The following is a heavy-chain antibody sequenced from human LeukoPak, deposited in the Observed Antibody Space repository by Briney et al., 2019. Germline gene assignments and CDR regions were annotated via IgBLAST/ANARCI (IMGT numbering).Heavy chain of an antibody. Sequence: ASVKVSCKASGGTFSSYAISWVRQAPGQGLEWMGGIIPIFGTANYAQKFQGRVTITADESTSTAYMELSSLRSEDTAAYYCARLGGYGSGYLFDYWGQGTLVTVSS. V-gene: IGHV1-69*13. D-gene: IGHD3-10*01. J-gene: IGHJ4*02. CDR1: GGTFSSYA. CDR2: IIPIFGTA. CDR3: ARLGGYGSGYLFDY.